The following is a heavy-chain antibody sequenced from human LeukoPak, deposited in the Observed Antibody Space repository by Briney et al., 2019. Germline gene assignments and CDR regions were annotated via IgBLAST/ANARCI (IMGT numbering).Heavy chain of an antibody. D-gene: IGHD6-13*01. CDR2: ISYDGSNK. Sequence: GGSLRLSCAASGFTFSSYGMHWVRQAPGKGLEWVAVISYDGSNKYYADSVKGRFTISRDNSKNTLYLQMNSLRAEDTAVYFCGAGTAFDYWGQGTLVTVSS. CDR1: GFTFSSYG. J-gene: IGHJ4*02. V-gene: IGHV3-30*03. CDR3: GAGTAFDY.